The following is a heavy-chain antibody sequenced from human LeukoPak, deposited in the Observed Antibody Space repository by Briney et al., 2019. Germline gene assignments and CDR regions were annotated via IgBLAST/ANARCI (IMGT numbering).Heavy chain of an antibody. D-gene: IGHD2-8*02. Sequence: SGGSLRLSCAASGFTFRNYGMHWVRQATGKGLEWVSFIWSDGNNRFYADPVKGRFTISRDNSKNMLYLQMDTLRAEDTALYYCAKDPGASVSGFHMDVWGKGTTVIVSS. CDR2: IWSDGNNR. V-gene: IGHV3-30*02. J-gene: IGHJ6*03. CDR1: GFTFRNYG. CDR3: AKDPGASVSGFHMDV.